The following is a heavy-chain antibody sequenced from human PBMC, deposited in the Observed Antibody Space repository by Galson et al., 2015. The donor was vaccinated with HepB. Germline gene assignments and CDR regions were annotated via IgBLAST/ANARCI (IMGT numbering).Heavy chain of an antibody. J-gene: IGHJ4*02. CDR3: ARDLLGIGSRGDY. D-gene: IGHD7-27*01. V-gene: IGHV4-34*01. CDR2: INHNGSP. CDR1: GGSLSGYY. Sequence: ETLSLTCAVYGGSLSGYYWSWIRQPPGKGLEWIGEINHNGSPNYNPSLKSRVTISVDTSKNQFSLQLSSVTAADTAVYYCARDLLGIGSRGDYWGQGTLVTVSS.